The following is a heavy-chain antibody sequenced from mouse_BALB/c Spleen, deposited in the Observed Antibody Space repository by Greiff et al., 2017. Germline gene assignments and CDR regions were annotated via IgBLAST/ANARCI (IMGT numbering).Heavy chain of an antibody. CDR2: INPGSGGT. Sequence: QVQLQQSGAELVRPGTSVKVSCKASGYAFTNYLIEWVKQRPGQGLEWIGVINPGSGGTNYNEKFKGKATLTADKSSSTAYMQLSSLTSDDSAVYFCARVYYGYWFAYWGQGTLVTVSA. CDR3: ARVYYGYWFAY. V-gene: IGHV1-54*01. D-gene: IGHD1-2*01. J-gene: IGHJ3*01. CDR1: GYAFTNYL.